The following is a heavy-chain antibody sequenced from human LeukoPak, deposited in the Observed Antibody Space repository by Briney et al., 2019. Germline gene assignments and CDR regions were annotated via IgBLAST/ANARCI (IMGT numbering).Heavy chain of an antibody. CDR3: ARGFWSGPRSFYYYYGMDV. V-gene: IGHV4-59*01. J-gene: IGHJ6*02. CDR1: GGSISSYY. D-gene: IGHD3-3*01. CDR2: IYYSGST. Sequence: SETLSLTCTVSGGSISSYYWSWIRQPPGKGLGWIGYIYYSGSTNYNPSLKSRVTISVDTSKNQFSLKLSSVTAADTAVYYCARGFWSGPRSFYYYYGMDVWGQGTTVTVSS.